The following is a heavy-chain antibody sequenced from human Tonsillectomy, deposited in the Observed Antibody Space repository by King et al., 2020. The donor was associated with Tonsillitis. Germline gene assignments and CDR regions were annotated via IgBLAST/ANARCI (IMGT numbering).Heavy chain of an antibody. CDR3: AHRSSYVPLHY. CDR1: GFSLSGTGVG. J-gene: IGHJ4*02. CDR2: MSWDDDR. Sequence: TLQESGPTLVKPTQTLTLTCTFSGFSLSGTGVGVGWIRQPPGQALEWLALMSWDDDRRSSPSLKSRITITKDTSKNQVLLTMHNIDPVGTATYYCAHRSSYVPLHYWGQGTLVTVSS. V-gene: IGHV2-5*02. D-gene: IGHD3-10*02.